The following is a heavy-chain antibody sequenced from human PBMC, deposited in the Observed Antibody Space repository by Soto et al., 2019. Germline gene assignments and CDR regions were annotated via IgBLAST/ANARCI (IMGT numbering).Heavy chain of an antibody. V-gene: IGHV3-23*01. D-gene: IGHD6-13*01. CDR1: GFTFNTFA. J-gene: IGHJ4*02. CDR3: AKDQDTFIRPAVGADF. Sequence: DVQVLESGGGLVQPGGSLRLSCATSGFTFNTFAMNWVRQAPGKGLEWVSAISGSGRSSYYADSLKGRFTISRDNSKNMVYLQMDSLRVDDTAIYYCAKDQDTFIRPAVGADFWGQGTLVTVSS. CDR2: ISGSGRSS.